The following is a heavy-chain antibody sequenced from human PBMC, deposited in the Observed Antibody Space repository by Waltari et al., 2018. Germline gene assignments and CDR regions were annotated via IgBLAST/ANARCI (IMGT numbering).Heavy chain of an antibody. V-gene: IGHV4-39*07. CDR2: IYYSGST. CDR1: GGSISSSSYY. D-gene: IGHD1-7*01. J-gene: IGHJ4*02. CDR3: ATLDNWNYENDY. Sequence: QLQLQESGPGLVTPSETLSLTCTVSGGSISSSSYYWGWIRQPPGKGLEWIGSIYYSGSTYYNPSLKSRVTISVDTSKNQFSLKLSSVTAADTAVYYCATLDNWNYENDYWGQGTLVTVSS.